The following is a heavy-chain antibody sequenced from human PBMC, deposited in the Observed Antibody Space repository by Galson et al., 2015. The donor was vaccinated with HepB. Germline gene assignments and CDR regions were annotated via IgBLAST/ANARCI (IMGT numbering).Heavy chain of an antibody. CDR1: GFTFSSYA. CDR3: AKVLEWLLPPDYYYYYGMDV. CDR2: ISGSGGST. Sequence: SLRLSCAASGFTFSSYAMSWVRQAPGKGLEWVSAISGSGGSTYYADSVKGRFTISRDNSKNTLYLQMNSLRAEDTAVYYCAKVLEWLLPPDYYYYYGMDVWGQGTTVTVSS. D-gene: IGHD3-3*01. V-gene: IGHV3-23*01. J-gene: IGHJ6*02.